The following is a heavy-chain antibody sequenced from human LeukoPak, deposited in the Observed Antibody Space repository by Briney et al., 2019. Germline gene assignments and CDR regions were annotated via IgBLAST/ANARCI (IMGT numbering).Heavy chain of an antibody. D-gene: IGHD6-6*01. Sequence: SQTLSLTCTVSGGSISSGGYYWSWIRQHPGKGLEWIGYIYYSGSTYYNPSLKSRVTISVDTSKNQFSLKLSSVTAADTAVYYCARGGGRSSCYYYGMDVWGQGTTVTVSS. CDR1: GGSISSGGYY. V-gene: IGHV4-31*03. J-gene: IGHJ6*02. CDR3: ARGGGRSSCYYYGMDV. CDR2: IYYSGST.